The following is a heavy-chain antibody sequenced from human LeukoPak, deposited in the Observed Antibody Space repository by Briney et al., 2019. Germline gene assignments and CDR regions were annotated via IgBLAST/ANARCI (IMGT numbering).Heavy chain of an antibody. CDR1: GYTSTNFG. CDR2: ISAYNGNT. J-gene: IGHJ3*01. V-gene: IGHV1-18*01. Sequence: ASVKVSCKASGYTSTNFGISWVRQAPGQGLEWMGWISAYNGNTIYAQMLQGRVTMTTDTSTNTAYMELRSLRSDDTAVYYCARDLHIVVLTGNHEGFDVWGPGTMVTVSS. D-gene: IGHD2-21*02. CDR3: ARDLHIVVLTGNHEGFDV.